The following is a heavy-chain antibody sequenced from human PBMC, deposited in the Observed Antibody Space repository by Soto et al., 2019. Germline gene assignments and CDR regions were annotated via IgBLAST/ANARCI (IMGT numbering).Heavy chain of an antibody. D-gene: IGHD6-13*01. CDR1: GYSFTSYW. CDR3: ARQGTAAGPDYFHYYMDV. Sequence: GDSLKISCKGSGYSFTSYWICWVRQMPGKGLEWMGIIYPGDSDTTYSPSFQGQVTISADKSINTAFLQWGSLKASDTAIYYCARQGTAAGPDYFHYYMDVWGKGTTVTVSS. V-gene: IGHV5-51*01. J-gene: IGHJ6*03. CDR2: IYPGDSDT.